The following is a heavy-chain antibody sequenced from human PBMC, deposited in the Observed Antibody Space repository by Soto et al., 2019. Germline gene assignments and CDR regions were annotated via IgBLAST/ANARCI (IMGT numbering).Heavy chain of an antibody. J-gene: IGHJ4*02. V-gene: IGHV3-9*01. CDR2: VSWTSGSI. CDR3: SKAPGWYSGFYS. D-gene: IGHD6-19*01. Sequence: EVPLVESGGGLVQPGRSLRLSCAASGFTVGADAMHWVLQPPGKCLEWVSGVSWTSGSIGYVESGKGRFSISRDNAKNSLYLQMNSLTAEDTALYYCSKAPGWYSGFYSWGQGTLVTVSS. CDR1: GFTVGADA.